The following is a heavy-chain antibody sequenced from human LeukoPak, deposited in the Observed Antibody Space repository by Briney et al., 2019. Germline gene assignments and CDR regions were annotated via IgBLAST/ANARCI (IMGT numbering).Heavy chain of an antibody. CDR3: AREVDAAAAYNWFDP. D-gene: IGHD2-2*01. CDR2: IYYSGNT. J-gene: IGHJ5*02. V-gene: IGHV4-39*07. CDR1: GGSISSGSYY. Sequence: PSETLSLTCTVSGGSISSGSYYWVWIRQPPGKGLEWIGTIYYSGNTYYNPSLKSRVTISVDTSKNQFSLRLSSVTAADTAVYYCAREVDAAAAYNWFDPWGQGTLVTVSS.